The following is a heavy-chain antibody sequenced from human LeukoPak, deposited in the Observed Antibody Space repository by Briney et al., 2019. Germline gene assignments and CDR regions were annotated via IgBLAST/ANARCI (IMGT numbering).Heavy chain of an antibody. V-gene: IGHV3-74*01. J-gene: IGHJ5*02. CDR2: INSDGSST. CDR3: VRDLQRHYLGVAVAGRRRWFDP. D-gene: IGHD6-13*01. CDR1: GFTFSNYW. Sequence: GGSLRLSCAASGFTFSNYWMHWVRQAPGKGLVWVSRINSDGSSTNYADSAKGRFTISRDNAKNTLYLQMNSLRAEDTAIYYCVRDLQRHYLGVAVAGRRRWFDPWGQGTLVTVSS.